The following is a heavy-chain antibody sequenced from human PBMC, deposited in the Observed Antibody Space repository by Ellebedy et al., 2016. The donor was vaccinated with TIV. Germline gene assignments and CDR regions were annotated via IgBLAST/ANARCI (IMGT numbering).Heavy chain of an antibody. J-gene: IGHJ4*02. Sequence: SETLSLTXAVYGGSFSGYYWSWIRQPPGKGLEWIGEINHSGSTNYNPSLKSRVTISVDTSKNQFSLKLSSVTAADTAVYYCARGYVFDYWGQGTLVTVSS. D-gene: IGHD3-16*01. CDR2: INHSGST. CDR3: ARGYVFDY. V-gene: IGHV4-34*01. CDR1: GGSFSGYY.